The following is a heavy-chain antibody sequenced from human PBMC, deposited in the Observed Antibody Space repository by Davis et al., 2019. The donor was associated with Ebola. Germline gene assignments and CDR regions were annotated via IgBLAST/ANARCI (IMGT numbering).Heavy chain of an antibody. D-gene: IGHD6-19*01. Sequence: ASVKVSCKASGYTFTGYYMHWVRQAPGQGLEWMGRINPNSGGTNYAQKFQGRVTMTRDTSISTAYMELSRLRSYDTAVYYCARGGAQQWLVLDYYYGMDVWGKGTTVTVSS. CDR1: GYTFTGYY. CDR2: INPNSGGT. J-gene: IGHJ6*04. V-gene: IGHV1-2*06. CDR3: ARGGAQQWLVLDYYYGMDV.